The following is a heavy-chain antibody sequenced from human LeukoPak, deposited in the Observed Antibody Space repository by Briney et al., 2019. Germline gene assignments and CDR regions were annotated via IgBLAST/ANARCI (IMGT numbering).Heavy chain of an antibody. CDR1: GYTFTCYY. CDR3: ARNPLGYCSSTSCYEGDWFDP. J-gene: IGHJ5*02. V-gene: IGHV1-2*02. CDR2: INPNSGGT. D-gene: IGHD2-2*03. Sequence: GASVNVSCKSSGYTFTCYYMHWVRQAPGQGLEWMGWINPNSGGTNYAQKFQGRVTMTRDTSISTAYMELSRLRSDDTAVYYCARNPLGYCSSTSCYEGDWFDPWGQGTLVTVSS.